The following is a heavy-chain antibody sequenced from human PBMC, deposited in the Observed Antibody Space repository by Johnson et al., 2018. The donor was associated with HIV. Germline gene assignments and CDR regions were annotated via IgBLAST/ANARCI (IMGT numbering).Heavy chain of an antibody. V-gene: IGHV3-7*01. D-gene: IGHD5-24*01. CDR2: IKQDACEK. CDR3: AKDRRDVYTSLGAFDI. CDR1: ASTSSSYG. Sequence: VQLVESGGGVVQPGLSLRPSSAASASTSSSYGLHWVRHASGKGLDWADNIKQDACEKYYVAPSQGRFTISRDNAKNSLYLQMNSLRAEDTAVYYCAKDRRDVYTSLGAFDIWGQGTLVTVSS. J-gene: IGHJ3*02.